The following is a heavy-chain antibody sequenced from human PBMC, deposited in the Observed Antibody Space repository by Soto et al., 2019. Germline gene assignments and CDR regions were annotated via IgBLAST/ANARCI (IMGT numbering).Heavy chain of an antibody. D-gene: IGHD2-2*02. Sequence: QVQLVQSGAEVKKPGASVKVSCKASGYTFTSYGISWVRQAPGQGLEWMGWISAYNGNTNYAQKLQGRVTMTTDTSTSTGYMELRSLRSDDTAVYYCARADIVVVPAAIFGVDYWGQGTLVTVSS. V-gene: IGHV1-18*01. CDR3: ARADIVVVPAAIFGVDY. CDR1: GYTFTSYG. CDR2: ISAYNGNT. J-gene: IGHJ4*02.